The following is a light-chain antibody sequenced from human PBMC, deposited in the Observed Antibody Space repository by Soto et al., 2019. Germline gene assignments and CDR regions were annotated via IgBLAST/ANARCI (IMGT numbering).Light chain of an antibody. CDR3: QQYGSSGT. CDR2: GAS. J-gene: IGKJ1*01. V-gene: IGKV3-20*01. Sequence: EIVLTQSPGTLSLSPGERATLSCRASQSVNSTYIAWYQQKPGQAPRLLIYGASNRATGIPDRFSGSGSGTDFTLTISRLEPEDFAVYYCQQYGSSGTFGQGTKVDIK. CDR1: QSVNSTY.